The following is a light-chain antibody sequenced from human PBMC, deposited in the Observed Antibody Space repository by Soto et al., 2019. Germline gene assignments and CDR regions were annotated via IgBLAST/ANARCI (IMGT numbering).Light chain of an antibody. J-gene: IGLJ3*02. CDR1: SSDVGSYNL. Sequence: QLVLTQPASVSGSPGQSITISCTGTSSDVGSYNLVSWYQQHPGKAPKLMIYEVSKRPSGVSNRFSGSKSGNTASLTISGLQAEDEADYYCCSYAGSSTVFGGGTKVTVL. V-gene: IGLV2-23*02. CDR3: CSYAGSSTV. CDR2: EVS.